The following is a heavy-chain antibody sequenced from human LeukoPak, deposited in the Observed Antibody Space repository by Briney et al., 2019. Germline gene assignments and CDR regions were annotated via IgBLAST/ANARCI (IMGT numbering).Heavy chain of an antibody. CDR3: AKADWGSSGSYFDY. CDR2: ISYDGSNK. Sequence: QTGGSLRLSCAASGFTFSSYGMHWVRQAPGKGLEWVAVISYDGSNKYYADSVKGRFTISRDNSKNTLYLQMNSLRAEDTAVYYCAKADWGSSGSYFDYWGRGTLVTVSS. D-gene: IGHD3-22*01. V-gene: IGHV3-30*18. J-gene: IGHJ4*02. CDR1: GFTFSSYG.